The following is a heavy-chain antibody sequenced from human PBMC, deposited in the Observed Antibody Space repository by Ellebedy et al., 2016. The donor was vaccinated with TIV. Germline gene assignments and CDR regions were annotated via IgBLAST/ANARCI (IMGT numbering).Heavy chain of an antibody. CDR1: GHTLTDLS. Sequence: ASVKVSCXVSGHTLTDLSMHWVRQAPGKGLEWMGGYDAEDGETIHAQKFQGRVTMTEDTSTDTAYMELSSLRSEDTAVYYCATYMLECGDRPQPCYYYYGMHVWGQGTTVTVSS. V-gene: IGHV1-24*01. CDR2: YDAEDGET. J-gene: IGHJ6*02. D-gene: IGHD3-10*01. CDR3: ATYMLECGDRPQPCYYYYGMHV.